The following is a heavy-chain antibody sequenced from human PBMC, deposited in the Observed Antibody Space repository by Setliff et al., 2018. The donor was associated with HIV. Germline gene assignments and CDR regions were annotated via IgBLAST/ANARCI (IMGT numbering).Heavy chain of an antibody. D-gene: IGHD3-10*01. J-gene: IGHJ4*02. CDR2: INHSGST. CDR1: GGSFSGYY. CDR3: ARGHRRITMVRGVSHFDY. Sequence: LSLTCAVYGGSFSGYYWSWIRQPPGKGLEWIGEINHSGSTNYNPSLKSRVTISVDTSKNQFSLKLSSVTAADTAVYYCARGHRRITMVRGVSHFDYWGQGTLVTVSS. V-gene: IGHV4-34*01.